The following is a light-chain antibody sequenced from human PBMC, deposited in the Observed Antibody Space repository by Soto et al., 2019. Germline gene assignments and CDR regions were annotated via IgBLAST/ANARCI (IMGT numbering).Light chain of an antibody. CDR3: LQDYNYTWT. J-gene: IGKJ1*01. CDR1: QGIRSW. V-gene: IGKV1-12*01. Sequence: DIQMTQSPSSVSASVGDRVTITFRASQGIRSWLAWYQQKXGKAPKXXIYAASSLQSGVPSPFSGSGDGTDFTLTISSLQPEDFETYYCLQDYNYTWTFGQGTKVDIK. CDR2: AAS.